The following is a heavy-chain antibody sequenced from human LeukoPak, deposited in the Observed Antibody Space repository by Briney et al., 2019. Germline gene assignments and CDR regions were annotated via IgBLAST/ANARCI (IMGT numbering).Heavy chain of an antibody. V-gene: IGHV1-69*13. CDR1: GGTFSSYA. CDR3: ARAQGYSSSWYHYYYYYMDV. Sequence: GASVKVSCKASGGTFSSYAISWVRQAPGQGLEWMGGIIPIFGTANYAQKFQGRVTITADESTSTAYMELSSLRSEDTAVYYCARAQGYSSSWYHYYYYYMDVWGKGTTVTISS. D-gene: IGHD6-13*01. J-gene: IGHJ6*03. CDR2: IIPIFGTA.